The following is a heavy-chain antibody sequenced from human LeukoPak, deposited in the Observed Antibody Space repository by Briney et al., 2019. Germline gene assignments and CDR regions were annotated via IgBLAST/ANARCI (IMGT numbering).Heavy chain of an antibody. Sequence: GGSLRLSCAASRFIFRNAWMSWVRQAPGKGLEWVGRIKSKTDGGTTDYAAPVKGRFSISRDDSKNTLSLHMKSLKTEDTAVYYCTTDSHGYTFAYDALDMWGPGTMVTVSS. CDR2: IKSKTDGGTT. CDR3: TTDSHGYTFAYDALDM. J-gene: IGHJ3*02. V-gene: IGHV3-15*01. D-gene: IGHD5-18*01. CDR1: RFIFRNAW.